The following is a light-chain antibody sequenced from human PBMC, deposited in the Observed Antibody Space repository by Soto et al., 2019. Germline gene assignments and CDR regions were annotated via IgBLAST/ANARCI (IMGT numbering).Light chain of an antibody. CDR3: HQYGISPPVT. CDR2: GAS. V-gene: IGKV3-20*01. Sequence: EIVLTQSPGTLSLSPGERATLSCRASQSVSSSYLAWYQHKPGQAPRLLIYGASSRATGIPGRFSGSGSGADFTLTISRLEPEDFAVYYCHQYGISPPVTFGQGTRLEIK. J-gene: IGKJ5*01. CDR1: QSVSSSY.